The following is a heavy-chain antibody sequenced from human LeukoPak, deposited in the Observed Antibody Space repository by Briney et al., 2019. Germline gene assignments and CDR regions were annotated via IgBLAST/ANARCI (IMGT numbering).Heavy chain of an antibody. CDR2: INSNSIYI. V-gene: IGHV3-21*01. D-gene: IGHD2-21*02. Sequence: GGSLRLSCAASGFTFDDYGMSWVRQAPGKGLEWVSSINSNSIYIYYADSVKGRFTISRDNAKNSLFLQMNSLRAEDTAIYYCARLVVVTAKNYYFDYWGQGTLVTVSS. J-gene: IGHJ4*02. CDR3: ARLVVVTAKNYYFDY. CDR1: GFTFDDYG.